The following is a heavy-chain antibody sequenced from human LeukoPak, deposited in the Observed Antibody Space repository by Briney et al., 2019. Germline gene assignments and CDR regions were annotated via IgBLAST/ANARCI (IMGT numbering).Heavy chain of an antibody. J-gene: IGHJ4*02. CDR3: AGGGYCSSASCFAPLFDW. CDR1: GASISRYY. CDR2: IYNSETT. D-gene: IGHD2-2*01. Sequence: SETLSLTCTVSGASISRYYWSWIRQSPGKGLECIGYIYNSETTKYNPSLKSRVAMSLYTSKSQFSLRLRSVTAADTALYFCAGGGYCSSASCFAPLFDWWGRGILVTVSS. V-gene: IGHV4-59*01.